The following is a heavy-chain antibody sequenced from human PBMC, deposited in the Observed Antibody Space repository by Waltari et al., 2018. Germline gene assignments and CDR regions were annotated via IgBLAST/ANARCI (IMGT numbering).Heavy chain of an antibody. CDR2: ISSSSSTI. CDR1: GFTFSSYS. CDR3: AVSYSSSWYYYYYGMDV. V-gene: IGHV3-48*01. J-gene: IGHJ6*02. Sequence: EVQLVESGGGLVQPGGSLRLSCAASGFTFSSYSMNWVRQAPGQGLEWVSYISSSSSTIYYADSVKGRFTISRDNAKNSLYLQMNSLRAEDTAVYYCAVSYSSSWYYYYYGMDVWGQGTTVTVSS. D-gene: IGHD6-13*01.